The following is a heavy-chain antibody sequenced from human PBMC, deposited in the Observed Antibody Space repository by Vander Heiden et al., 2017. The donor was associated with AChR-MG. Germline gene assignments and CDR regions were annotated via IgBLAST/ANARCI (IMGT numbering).Heavy chain of an antibody. CDR2: ISYDGSNK. V-gene: IGHV3-30*03. D-gene: IGHD2-15*01. Sequence: QVQLVASGGGVVQPGRSLSLSCAASGFTFSSYGMHWVRQAPGKGLEWVAVISYDGSNKYYADSVKGRFTISRDNSKNTLYLQMNSLRAEDTAVYYCATHQVVVVAATFGYFDYWGQGTLVTVSS. J-gene: IGHJ4*02. CDR1: GFTFSSYG. CDR3: ATHQVVVVAATFGYFDY.